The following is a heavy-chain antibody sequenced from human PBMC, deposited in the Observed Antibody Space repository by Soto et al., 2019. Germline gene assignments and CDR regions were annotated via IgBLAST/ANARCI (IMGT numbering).Heavy chain of an antibody. J-gene: IGHJ4*02. D-gene: IGHD3-10*01. Sequence: ASVKVSCKASGGTFSSYTISWVRQAPGQGLEWTGWISTYNGNTKYAQKLQGRVTMTTDTSTSTAYMELRSLRSDDTAVFYCAREMVRGVGSDYWGQGTLVTVSS. CDR2: ISTYNGNT. CDR3: AREMVRGVGSDY. CDR1: GGTFSSYT. V-gene: IGHV1-18*01.